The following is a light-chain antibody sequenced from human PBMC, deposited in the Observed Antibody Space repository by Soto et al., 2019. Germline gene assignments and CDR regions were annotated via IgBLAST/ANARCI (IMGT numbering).Light chain of an antibody. Sequence: EIVLTQSPAMLSLSPGDRATLSCRASRSVSNYLAWYQQKPGQVPRLLIYDVSNRATGIPARFSGSGSGTDFSLTISSLEPEDFAVYYCLHRYNWPLTFGGGTKVEIK. CDR2: DVS. V-gene: IGKV3-11*01. CDR3: LHRYNWPLT. CDR1: RSVSNY. J-gene: IGKJ4*01.